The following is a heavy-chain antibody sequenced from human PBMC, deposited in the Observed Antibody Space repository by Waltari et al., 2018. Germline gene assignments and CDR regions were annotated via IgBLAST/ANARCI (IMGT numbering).Heavy chain of an antibody. J-gene: IGHJ3*02. CDR3: ATPRGGSYHDAFDI. V-gene: IGHV1-69-2*01. Sequence: EVQLVQSGAEVKKPGATVKISCKASGYTFTDYYMHWVQQAPGKGLEWMGRVDPEDGETRYAEKFQGRVTITADTSTDTAYMELCSLRSEDTAVYYCATPRGGSYHDAFDIWGQGTMVTVAS. CDR2: VDPEDGET. CDR1: GYTFTDYY. D-gene: IGHD1-26*01.